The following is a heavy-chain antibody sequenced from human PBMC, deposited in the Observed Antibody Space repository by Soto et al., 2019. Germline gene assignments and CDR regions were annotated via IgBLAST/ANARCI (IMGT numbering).Heavy chain of an antibody. CDR1: GYTFANYD. D-gene: IGHD3-22*01. Sequence: QVQLVQSGAEVREPGASVKVSCKASGYTFANYDINWVRQATGQGLEWMGWMNPNSANTGYAQKFQGRVTMTRDTARNTAYMELGSLGFEDTAVYFCARGGGSYDSGAYEKGPHDYWGQGTLVTVS. J-gene: IGHJ4*02. CDR3: ARGGGSYDSGAYEKGPHDY. V-gene: IGHV1-8*01. CDR2: MNPNSANT.